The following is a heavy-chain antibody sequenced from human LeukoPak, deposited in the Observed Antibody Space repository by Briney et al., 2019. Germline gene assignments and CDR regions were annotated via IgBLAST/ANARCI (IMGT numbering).Heavy chain of an antibody. CDR3: ARASGYQLLSGYYHYMDV. Sequence: GGSLRLSCAASGFTFSDYYMSWIRQAPGKGLEWVSYISSSGSSMYYADSVKGRFTISRDNAKNSLYLQMNSLRDEDKAVYYCARASGYQLLSGYYHYMDVWGKGTTVTVSS. V-gene: IGHV3-11*04. J-gene: IGHJ6*03. CDR2: ISSSGSSM. D-gene: IGHD2-2*01. CDR1: GFTFSDYY.